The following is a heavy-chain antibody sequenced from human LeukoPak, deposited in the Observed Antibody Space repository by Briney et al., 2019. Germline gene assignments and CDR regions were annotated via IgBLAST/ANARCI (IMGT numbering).Heavy chain of an antibody. Sequence: PGGSLRLSCAASGFIFNNYAMSWVRQAPGKGLEWVSTISGSGITTYYAGSVKGRLAISRDNSKSTLYLQMSSLRAEDTAVYYCVKDQRFGDLDDYRGQGTLVTVSS. CDR2: ISGSGITT. CDR1: GFIFNNYA. V-gene: IGHV3-23*01. CDR3: VKDQRFGDLDDY. J-gene: IGHJ4*02. D-gene: IGHD3-10*01.